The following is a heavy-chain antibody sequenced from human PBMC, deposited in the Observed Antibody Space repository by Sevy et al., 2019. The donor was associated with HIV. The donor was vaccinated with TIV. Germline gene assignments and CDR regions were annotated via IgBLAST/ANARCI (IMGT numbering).Heavy chain of an antibody. Sequence: GGSLRFSCTSSGFTFGDYAMSWFRQAPGKGLEWVAFIRRNSHEPYGGTTEYAASVKGRFTISRDDSKSIAYMQMNSLKTEDITVYYCTRALATADTPEYYFDYWGQGILVTVSS. CDR2: IRRNSHEPYGGTT. J-gene: IGHJ4*02. CDR1: GFTFGDYA. CDR3: TRALATADTPEYYFDY. D-gene: IGHD5-12*01. V-gene: IGHV3-49*03.